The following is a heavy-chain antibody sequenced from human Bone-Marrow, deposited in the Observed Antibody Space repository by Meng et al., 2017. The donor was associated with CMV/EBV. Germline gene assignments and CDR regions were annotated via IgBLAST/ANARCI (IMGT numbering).Heavy chain of an antibody. D-gene: IGHD3-16*02. J-gene: IGHJ4*02. CDR2: ISYDGSNK. Sequence: GGSLRLSCAASGFTFSSYAMHWVRQAPGKGLEWVAVISYDGSNKYYADSVKGRFTISRDNSKNTLYLQMNSLRAEDTAVYYCAKDLIRVTYDGRLGELSFDYWGQGTLVTVSS. CDR1: GFTFSSYA. V-gene: IGHV3-30*14. CDR3: AKDLIRVTYDGRLGELSFDY.